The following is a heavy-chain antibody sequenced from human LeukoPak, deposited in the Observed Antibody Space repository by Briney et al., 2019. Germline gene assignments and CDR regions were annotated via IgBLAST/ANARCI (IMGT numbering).Heavy chain of an antibody. D-gene: IGHD6-19*01. CDR3: ARGPDSSGWYYFDY. Sequence: ASVKVSCKASGYTFTSYAMNWVRQAPGQGLEWMGWINTNTGNPTYAQGFTGRFVFSLDTSVSTAYLQISSLKAEDTAVYYCARGPDSSGWYYFDYWGQGTLVTVSS. J-gene: IGHJ4*02. CDR1: GYTFTSYA. CDR2: INTNTGNP. V-gene: IGHV7-4-1*02.